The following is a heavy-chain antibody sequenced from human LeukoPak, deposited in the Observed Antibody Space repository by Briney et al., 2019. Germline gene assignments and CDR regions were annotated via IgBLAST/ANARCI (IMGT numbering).Heavy chain of an antibody. CDR1: GGSVSDYY. CDR2: IYYTGST. V-gene: IGHV4-59*02. D-gene: IGHD6-13*01. Sequence: SETLSLTCTVSGGSVSDYYWSWIRQSPGKGLEWIGYIYYTGSTSYNPSLRSRVTMSADTSKNQFSLKLSSVTAADTAVYYCAREFIAAAGDKFDYWGQGILVTVSS. J-gene: IGHJ4*02. CDR3: AREFIAAAGDKFDY.